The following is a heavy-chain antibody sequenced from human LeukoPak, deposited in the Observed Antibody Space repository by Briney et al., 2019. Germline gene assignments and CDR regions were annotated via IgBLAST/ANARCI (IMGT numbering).Heavy chain of an antibody. CDR1: GFTFSSYA. V-gene: IGHV3-48*03. CDR3: AIGWQLDRFDY. J-gene: IGHJ4*02. CDR2: ISSSGSTI. D-gene: IGHD6-6*01. Sequence: QPGGSLRLSRAASGFTFSSYAMNWVRQAPGKGLEWVSYISSSGSTIYYADSVKGRFTISRDNAQNSLYLQMNSLRAEDTAVYYCAIGWQLDRFDYWGQGTLVTVSS.